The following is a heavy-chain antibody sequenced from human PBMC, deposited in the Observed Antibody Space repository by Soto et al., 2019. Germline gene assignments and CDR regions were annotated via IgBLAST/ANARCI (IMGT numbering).Heavy chain of an antibody. CDR3: ARAVAVPADFDY. CDR1: GYTFTGYA. Sequence: QVQLVQSGAEEKKPGASVKVSCKASGYTFTGYAKHWVRQAPGQRLEWMGWINAGNGNTKYSQKFQGRVTITRDTSASTAYMELSSLRSEDTAVYYCARAVAVPADFDYWGQGTLVTVSS. V-gene: IGHV1-3*05. J-gene: IGHJ4*02. CDR2: INAGNGNT. D-gene: IGHD6-19*01.